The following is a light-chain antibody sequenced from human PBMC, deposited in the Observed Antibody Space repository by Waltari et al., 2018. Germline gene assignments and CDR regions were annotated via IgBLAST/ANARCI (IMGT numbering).Light chain of an antibody. CDR1: QNILYSSNSKNY. Sequence: DIVMTQSPDSLAVSLGERATINCKSSQNILYSSNSKNYLAWYQHKPGQPPKLLIYWASTRESGVPDRFSGSGSETDFTLTISSLQAEDVAVYYCQQYYSTPPTFGQGTKVEIK. V-gene: IGKV4-1*01. CDR3: QQYYSTPPT. CDR2: WAS. J-gene: IGKJ1*01.